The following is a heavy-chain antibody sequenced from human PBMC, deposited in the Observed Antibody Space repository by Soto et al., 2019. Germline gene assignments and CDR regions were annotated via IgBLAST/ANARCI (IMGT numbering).Heavy chain of an antibody. J-gene: IGHJ6*01. D-gene: IGHD3-10*02. CDR1: GFTFSSYG. V-gene: IGHV3-30*18. CDR2: ISYDGSNK. Sequence: PGGSLRLSCAASGFTFSSYGMHWVRQAPGKGLEWVAVISYDGSNKYYADSVKGRFTISRDNSKNTLYLQMNSLRAEDTAVYYCAKDVVVLVYYYHGLDIWVQGTTVTVSS. CDR3: AKDVVVLVYYYHGLDI.